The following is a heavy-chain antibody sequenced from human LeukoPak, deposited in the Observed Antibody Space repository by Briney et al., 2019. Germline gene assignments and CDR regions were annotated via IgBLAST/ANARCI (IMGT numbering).Heavy chain of an antibody. CDR3: AREGYSSSLSAFDI. Sequence: SETLSLTCSVSGGSISSGPYFWSWIRQSPGQGLEWIGYIYYSGSTYYNPSLKSRVTISVDTSKNQFSLKLSSVTAADTAVYYCAREGYSSSLSAFDIWGQGTMVTVSS. J-gene: IGHJ3*02. CDR1: GGSISSGPYF. V-gene: IGHV4-31*03. D-gene: IGHD6-13*01. CDR2: IYYSGST.